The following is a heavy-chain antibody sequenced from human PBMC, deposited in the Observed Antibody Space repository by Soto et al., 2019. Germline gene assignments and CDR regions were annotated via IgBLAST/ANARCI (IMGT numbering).Heavy chain of an antibody. Sequence: DVQLVECGGGLISPGGSLRLSCAASGLTISDAWMKWVRQAPGKGLEWVGRIKTNTEGGTTDYAAAVEGRFAVSRDDLKNTLYLQMNSLKIEDTAVYYCTTGSVEGVWGQGTTVVVSS. CDR2: IKTNTEGGTT. J-gene: IGHJ6*02. CDR3: TTGSVEGV. D-gene: IGHD2-15*01. CDR1: GLTISDAW. V-gene: IGHV3-15*07.